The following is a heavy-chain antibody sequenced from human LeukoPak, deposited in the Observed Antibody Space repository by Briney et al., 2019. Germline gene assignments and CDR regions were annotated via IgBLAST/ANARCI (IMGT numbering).Heavy chain of an antibody. CDR1: GYTLTALA. D-gene: IGHD4-17*01. CDR3: ATLEPEPGDFGGLAY. J-gene: IGHJ4*02. V-gene: IGHV1-24*01. Sequence: ASVKVSCKVSGYTLTALALHWVRQAPGKGFEWIGGFDSEEYDTIYAQKFRGRVTMTEDTSTDTAYMELSSLYFEDTAVYYCATLEPEPGDFGGLAYWGQGTLVTVSS. CDR2: FDSEEYDT.